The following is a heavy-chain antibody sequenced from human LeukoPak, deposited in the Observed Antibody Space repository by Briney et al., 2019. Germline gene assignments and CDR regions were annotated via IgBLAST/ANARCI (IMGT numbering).Heavy chain of an antibody. Sequence: PSETLSLTCAVSGGSISSSNWWSWIRQPPGKGLEWIGEINHSGSTNYNPSLKSRVTISVDTSKNQFSLKLSSVTAADTAVYYCARGPRAGFDPWGQGTLVTVSS. CDR1: GGSISSSNW. J-gene: IGHJ5*02. CDR2: INHSGST. CDR3: ARGPRAGFDP. V-gene: IGHV4-4*02.